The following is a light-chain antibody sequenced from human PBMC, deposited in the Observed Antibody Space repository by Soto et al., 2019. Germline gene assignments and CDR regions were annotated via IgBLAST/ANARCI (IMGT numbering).Light chain of an antibody. J-gene: IGKJ2*01. Sequence: EIVMTQSPATLSVSPGERATLSCRASQSVSSNLAWYQQNPGQAPRLLIYDASTRATGIPARFSGSGSGTEFTLTISSLQSEDFAVYHCQQYNDWPPQYTFGQGTKLEIK. CDR1: QSVSSN. CDR3: QQYNDWPPQYT. CDR2: DAS. V-gene: IGKV3-15*01.